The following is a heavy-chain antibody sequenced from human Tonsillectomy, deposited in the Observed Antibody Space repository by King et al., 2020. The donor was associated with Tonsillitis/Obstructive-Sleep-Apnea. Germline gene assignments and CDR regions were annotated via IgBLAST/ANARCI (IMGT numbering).Heavy chain of an antibody. D-gene: IGHD4-17*01. CDR2: INPSGGST. CDR3: ARGPAVTTTYFDY. CDR1: GYTFTSYF. Sequence: QLVQSGAEVKKPGASVKVSCKASGYTFTSYFIHWVRQAPGQGLEWMGIINPSGGSTSYAQKFQARVTPTRDTSTSTVYMELSSLRSEDTAVYYCARGPAVTTTYFDYWGQGTLVTVSS. V-gene: IGHV1-46*01. J-gene: IGHJ4*02.